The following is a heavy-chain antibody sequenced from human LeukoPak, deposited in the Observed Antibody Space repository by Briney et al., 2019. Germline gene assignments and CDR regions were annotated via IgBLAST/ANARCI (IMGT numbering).Heavy chain of an antibody. CDR2: IRYHGSDK. J-gene: IGHJ4*02. Sequence: GGSLRLSCAASGFTFSGSGMHWVRQAPGKGLEWVAFIRYHGSDKYYADSVKGRFTISRDNSKNTLYLQMNSLRPEDTSVYFCARSPTSWYFDYWGQGTLVTVSS. CDR1: GFTFSGSG. D-gene: IGHD2-2*01. V-gene: IGHV3-30*02. CDR3: ARSPTSWYFDY.